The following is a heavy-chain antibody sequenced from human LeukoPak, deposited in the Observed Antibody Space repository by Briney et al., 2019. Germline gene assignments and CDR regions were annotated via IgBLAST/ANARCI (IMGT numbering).Heavy chain of an antibody. CDR3: TRDRALSDNRWSLDP. D-gene: IGHD4-23*01. CDR2: IGSDGRYK. Sequence: PGGSLRLSCAASGFIFSTYGMHWVRQAPGKGLEWMAAIGSDGRYKYYADSVRGRFTISRDNSKNTLDLHMNSLSTEDTAVYYCTRDRALSDNRWSLDPWGQGTLVTVSS. CDR1: GFIFSTYG. J-gene: IGHJ5*02. V-gene: IGHV3-33*01.